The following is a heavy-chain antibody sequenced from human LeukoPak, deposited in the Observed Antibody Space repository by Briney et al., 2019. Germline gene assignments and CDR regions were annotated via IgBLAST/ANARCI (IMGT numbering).Heavy chain of an antibody. CDR3: ARAQAGSGWYYYHYGMDV. D-gene: IGHD6-19*01. CDR1: GFTFSSYS. CDR2: ISSSSSYI. V-gene: IGHV3-21*01. Sequence: GGSLRLSCAASGFTFSSYSMNWVRQAPGKGLEWVSSISSSSSYIYYADSVKGRFTISRDNAKNSLYLQMNSLRAEDTAVYYCARAQAGSGWYYYHYGMDVWGQGTTVTVSS. J-gene: IGHJ6*02.